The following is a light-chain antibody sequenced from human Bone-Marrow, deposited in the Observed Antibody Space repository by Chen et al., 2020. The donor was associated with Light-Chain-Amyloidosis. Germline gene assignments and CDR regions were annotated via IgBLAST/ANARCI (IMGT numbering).Light chain of an antibody. CDR1: NSNIGGNT. CDR2: ANN. J-gene: IGLJ3*02. V-gene: IGLV1-44*01. CDR3: AAWDDSLNGRV. Sequence: QSVLTQPPSASATPGQRVTISRSGSNSNIGGNTVNWYQQLPGTAPKLLIFANNQRPSGVPDRFSGSKSGTSASLAISGLQSEDEAVYSCAAWDDSLNGRVFGGGTKLTVL.